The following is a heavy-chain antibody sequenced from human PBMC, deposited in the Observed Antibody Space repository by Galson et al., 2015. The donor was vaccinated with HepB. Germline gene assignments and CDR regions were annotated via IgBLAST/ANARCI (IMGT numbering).Heavy chain of an antibody. D-gene: IGHD3-10*01. CDR2: ISYDGSNK. CDR1: GFTFSSYA. V-gene: IGHV3-30*04. CDR3: ARVHSPTRLWFGEYSHYFDY. J-gene: IGHJ4*02. Sequence: SLRLSCAASGFTFSSYAMHWVRQAPGKGLEWVAVISYDGSNKYYADSVKGRFTISRDNSKNTLYLQMNSLRAEDTAVYYCARVHSPTRLWFGEYSHYFDYWGQGTLVTVSS.